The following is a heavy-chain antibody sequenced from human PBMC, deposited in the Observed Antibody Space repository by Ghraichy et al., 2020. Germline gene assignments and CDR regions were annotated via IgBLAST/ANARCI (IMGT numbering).Heavy chain of an antibody. D-gene: IGHD1-1*01. J-gene: IGHJ4*02. CDR2: ISSSSSNI. V-gene: IGHV3-21*01. Sequence: GGSLRLSCAASGFTFSDYSLNWVRQAPGKGLECVSSISSSSSNIYYADSVKGRFTISRDNARNSLYLQMHNLRAEDTAVYYCARGYNWKNGYFASWGQGTLVTVSS. CDR1: GFTFSDYS. CDR3: ARGYNWKNGYFAS.